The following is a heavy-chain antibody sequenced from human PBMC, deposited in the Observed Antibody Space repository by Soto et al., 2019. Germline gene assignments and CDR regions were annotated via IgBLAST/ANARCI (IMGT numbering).Heavy chain of an antibody. V-gene: IGHV3-23*01. CDR3: AKEDCSGGSCYFDY. J-gene: IGHJ4*02. CDR2: IHGGGSST. CDR1: GFTFSSYW. D-gene: IGHD2-15*01. Sequence: GGSLRLSCAASGFTFSSYWMHWVRQAPGKGLKWVSAIHGGGSSTYYADSVKGRFTISRDNSKNTLYLQMNSLRAEDTAVYYCAKEDCSGGSCYFDYWGQGTLVTVSS.